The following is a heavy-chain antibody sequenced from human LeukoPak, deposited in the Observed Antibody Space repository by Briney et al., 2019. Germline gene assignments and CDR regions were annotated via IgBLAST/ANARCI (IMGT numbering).Heavy chain of an antibody. J-gene: IGHJ4*02. CDR3: AKDRGDYGDHSASCFDY. Sequence: GGSLRLSCVASGFTFSGYAMSWVRQAPGKGLEWGSAISGSGGSTYYADSVKGRFTISRDNSKNTLYLQMNSLRAEDTAVYYCAKDRGDYGDHSASCFDYWGQGTLVTVSS. D-gene: IGHD4-17*01. CDR1: GFTFSGYA. CDR2: ISGSGGST. V-gene: IGHV3-23*01.